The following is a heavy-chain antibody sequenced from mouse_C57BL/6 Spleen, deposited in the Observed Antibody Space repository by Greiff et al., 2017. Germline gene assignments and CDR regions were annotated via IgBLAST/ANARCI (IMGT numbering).Heavy chain of an antibody. CDR1: GFTFSSYA. CDR2: ISSGGDYI. D-gene: IGHD2-3*01. CDR3: TRDRGGGYYDY. Sequence: EVKVVESGEGLVKPGGSLKLSCAASGFTFSSYAMSWVRQTPEKRLEWVAYISSGGDYIYYADTVKGRFTISRDNARNTLYLQMSSLKSEDTAMYYCTRDRGGGYYDYWGQGTTLTVSS. V-gene: IGHV5-9-1*02. J-gene: IGHJ2*01.